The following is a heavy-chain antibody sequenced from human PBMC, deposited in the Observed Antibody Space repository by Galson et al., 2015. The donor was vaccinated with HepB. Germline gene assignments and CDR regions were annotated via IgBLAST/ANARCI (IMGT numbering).Heavy chain of an antibody. CDR2: IYYSGST. D-gene: IGHD3-3*01. CDR1: GGSISSYY. J-gene: IGHJ4*02. Sequence: ETLSLTCTVSGGSISSYYWSWIRQPPGKGLEWIGYIYYSGSTNYNPSLKSRVTISVDTSKNQFSLKLSSVTAADTAVYYCARTAYDFWSGPYYFDYWGQGTLVTVSS. CDR3: ARTAYDFWSGPYYFDY. V-gene: IGHV4-59*01.